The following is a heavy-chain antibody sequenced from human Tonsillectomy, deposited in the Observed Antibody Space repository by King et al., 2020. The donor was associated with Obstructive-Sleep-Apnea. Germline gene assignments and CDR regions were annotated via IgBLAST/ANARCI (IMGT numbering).Heavy chain of an antibody. Sequence: VQLVESGGGVVQPGRFLRLSCAASGFTFSSYGMHWVRQAPGKGLEWVAVIWSDGSNTYYGDSVKGRFTISRDNSKNMLYLQMNSLRVEDTAVYYCAKEDFGVPPTFDPGGQGTLVIASS. V-gene: IGHV3-33*06. CDR2: IWSDGSNT. CDR3: AKEDFGVPPTFDP. CDR1: GFTFSSYG. D-gene: IGHD3-3*01. J-gene: IGHJ5*02.